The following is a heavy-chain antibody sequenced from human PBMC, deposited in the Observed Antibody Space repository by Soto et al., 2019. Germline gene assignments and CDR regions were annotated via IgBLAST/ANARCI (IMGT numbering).Heavy chain of an antibody. CDR1: GFTFSHYA. D-gene: IGHD2-2*01. Sequence: LRLSCAASGFTFSHYAMHWVRQAPGRGLEWVAVMSFDGTEKYYADSVKGRFTISRDNSKKTLYLQMNSLRAEDTAVYYCAKEKISTSCCNWFDPWGQGTLVTVSS. CDR3: AKEKISTSCCNWFDP. CDR2: MSFDGTEK. V-gene: IGHV3-30*18. J-gene: IGHJ5*02.